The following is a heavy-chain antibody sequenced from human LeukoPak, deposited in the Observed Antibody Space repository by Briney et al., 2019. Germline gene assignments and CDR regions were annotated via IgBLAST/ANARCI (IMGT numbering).Heavy chain of an antibody. CDR3: ARGSSSGWDLGHNRFDP. CDR1: GGSFSGYY. Sequence: SETLSLTCAVYGGSFSGYYWSWIRQPPGKGLEWIGEINHSGSTNYNPSLKSRVTISVDTSKNQFSLKLSSVTAADTAVYYCARGSSSGWDLGHNRFDPWGQGTLVTVSS. J-gene: IGHJ5*02. V-gene: IGHV4-34*01. D-gene: IGHD6-19*01. CDR2: INHSGST.